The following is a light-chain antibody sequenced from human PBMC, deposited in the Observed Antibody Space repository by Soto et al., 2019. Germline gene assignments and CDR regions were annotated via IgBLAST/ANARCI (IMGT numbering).Light chain of an antibody. CDR2: EVS. V-gene: IGLV2-8*01. Sequence: QSALTQPPSASGSPGQSVTISCTGTSSDVGGCNYVSWYQQHPGKAPKLMIYEVSKRPSGVPDRFSGSKSGNTASLTVSGLQAEDEADYYCSSYAASNKGVFGGGTKVTVL. CDR1: SSDVGGCNY. J-gene: IGLJ2*01. CDR3: SSYAASNKGV.